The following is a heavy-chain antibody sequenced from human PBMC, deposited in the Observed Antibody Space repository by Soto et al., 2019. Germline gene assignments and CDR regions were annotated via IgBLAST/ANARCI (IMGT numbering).Heavy chain of an antibody. Sequence: QVQLVESGGGVVQPGGSLRLSCAASGFTFGTVGMHWIRQAPGKGLEWVAVIYYDGSNKHYAESVKGRFTISRDNSANTLDLQMNSLRVEDTGVYYCARDGVSATPFWGSLDYWGQGLLVTVSS. V-gene: IGHV3-33*01. CDR1: GFTFGTVG. D-gene: IGHD2-15*01. CDR3: ARDGVSATPFWGSLDY. CDR2: IYYDGSNK. J-gene: IGHJ4*02.